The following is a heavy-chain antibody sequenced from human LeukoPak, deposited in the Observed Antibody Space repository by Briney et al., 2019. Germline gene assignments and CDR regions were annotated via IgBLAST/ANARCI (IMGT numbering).Heavy chain of an antibody. CDR2: IYYSGNT. Sequence: SETLSLTCTVSGGSVSSGSYYWSWIRQPPGKGLEWIGYIYYSGNTNYNPSLKSRVTISVDTSKNQFSLKLSSVTAADTAVYYCARVMYYYDSSGYYPYYFDYWGQGTLVTVSS. V-gene: IGHV4-61*01. CDR1: GGSVSSGSYY. D-gene: IGHD3-22*01. J-gene: IGHJ4*02. CDR3: ARVMYYYDSSGYYPYYFDY.